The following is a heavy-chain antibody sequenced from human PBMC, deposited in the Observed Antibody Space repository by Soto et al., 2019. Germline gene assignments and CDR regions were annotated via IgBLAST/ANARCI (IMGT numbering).Heavy chain of an antibody. J-gene: IGHJ5*02. CDR2: IIPIFGTA. CDR1: GGTISSYD. Sequence: QVQLVQSGAEVKKPGSSVKVSCKASGGTISSYDISWVRQAPGQGLEWMGGIIPIFGTANYAQKFQGRVTITADESTSTAYMELSSLRSEDTAVYYCARDRTGIAVAGTAPNWFDPWGQGTLVTVSS. D-gene: IGHD6-19*01. V-gene: IGHV1-69*12. CDR3: ARDRTGIAVAGTAPNWFDP.